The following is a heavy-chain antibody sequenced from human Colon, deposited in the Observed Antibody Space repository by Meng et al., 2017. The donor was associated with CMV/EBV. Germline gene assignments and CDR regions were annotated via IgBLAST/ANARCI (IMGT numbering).Heavy chain of an antibody. CDR1: GDSISTYW. CDR3: ARDSYHYGSSTYNWFDP. V-gene: IGHV4-59*01. J-gene: IGHJ5*02. D-gene: IGHD3-10*01. CDR2: IHHSGTT. Sequence: SETLSLTCTVSGDSISTYWWSWIRQSPGRGLEWIGYIHHSGTTKHNPSLRSRVVMSVDTSNNQFSLKLTSVTAADTAVYYCARDSYHYGSSTYNWFDPWGQGILVTVSS.